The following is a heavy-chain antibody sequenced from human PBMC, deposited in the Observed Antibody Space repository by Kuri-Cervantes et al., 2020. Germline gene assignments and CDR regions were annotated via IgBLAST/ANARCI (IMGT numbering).Heavy chain of an antibody. D-gene: IGHD3-10*01. CDR3: ARHAVTKVQGVISERRLAY. V-gene: IGHV5-51*01. CDR2: INPGDSHT. Sequence: GESLKISCKGSGYSFTTYWIGWVRQMPGKGLEWMGIINPGDSHTKYSPSFQGQVTFSADKSINTAYLQWSSLEASDTAMYYCARHAVTKVQGVISERRLAYWGQGTQVTVSS. CDR1: GYSFTTYW. J-gene: IGHJ4*02.